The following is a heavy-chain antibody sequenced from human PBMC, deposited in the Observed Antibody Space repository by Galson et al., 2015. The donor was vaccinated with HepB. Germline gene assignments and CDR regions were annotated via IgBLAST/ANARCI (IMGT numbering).Heavy chain of an antibody. CDR2: ISGSGGST. CDR1: GFTFSNYA. Sequence: SLRLSCAASGFTFSNYAMSWVRQAPGKGLEWVSSISGSGGSTYYADSVKGRFTISRDNSKNTIYMQMNSLSAEDTAIYYCAKARCNTTSCYGGDFDYWGQGTLVTVSS. CDR3: AKARCNTTSCYGGDFDY. V-gene: IGHV3-23*01. J-gene: IGHJ4*02. D-gene: IGHD2-2*01.